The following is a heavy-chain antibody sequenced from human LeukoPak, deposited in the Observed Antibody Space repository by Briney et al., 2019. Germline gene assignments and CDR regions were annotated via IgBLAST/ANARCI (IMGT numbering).Heavy chain of an antibody. J-gene: IGHJ6*03. CDR3: ARVPGYSYGYLYYYYYYMDV. D-gene: IGHD5-18*01. V-gene: IGHV3-23*01. CDR2: ISGSGGST. Sequence: GGSLRLSCAASGFTFSSYAMSWVRQAPGKGLEWVSAISGSGGSTYYADSVKGRFTISRDNAKNSLYVQMNSLRAEDTAVYYCARVPGYSYGYLYYYYYYMDVWGKGTTVTISS. CDR1: GFTFSSYA.